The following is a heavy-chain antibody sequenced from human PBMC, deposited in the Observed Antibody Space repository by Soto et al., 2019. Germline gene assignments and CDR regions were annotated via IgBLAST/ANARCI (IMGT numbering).Heavy chain of an antibody. CDR1: GDTFSSYI. CDR2: VTPVLTTT. CDR3: ARRRYSGYDCYHKPYYGMDV. J-gene: IGHJ6*04. D-gene: IGHD2-21*02. Sequence: QVQLVQSGAEVKKPGSSVRVSCRSSGDTFSSYIITWLRLAPGRGLEWMGRVTPVLTTTDYAQNFRGRVTISAARSTNTVYLDLSSLRSDDTAVYYCARRRYSGYDCYHKPYYGMDVWGKASLFTVAS. V-gene: IGHV1-69*08.